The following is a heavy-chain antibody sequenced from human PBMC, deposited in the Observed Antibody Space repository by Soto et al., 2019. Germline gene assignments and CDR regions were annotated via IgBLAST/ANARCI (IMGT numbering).Heavy chain of an antibody. CDR2: ISGSGGIT. J-gene: IGHJ6*02. V-gene: IGHV3-23*01. CDR3: AKIPQPGRVLWSGSEGGNYYYYGMDV. D-gene: IGHD3-3*01. CDR1: GFTFSSYA. Sequence: GSLRLSCAASGFTFSSYAMSWVRQAPGKGLEWVSAISGSGGITYYADSVKGRFTISRDNSKNTLYLQMNSLRAEDTAVYYCAKIPQPGRVLWSGSEGGNYYYYGMDVWDQGNTVTVSS.